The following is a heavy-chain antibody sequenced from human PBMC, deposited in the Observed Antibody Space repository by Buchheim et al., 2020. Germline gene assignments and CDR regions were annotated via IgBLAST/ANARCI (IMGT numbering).Heavy chain of an antibody. V-gene: IGHV4-4*02. Sequence: QVQLQESGPGLVKPSGTLSLTCAVSGGSINNNHWWNWVRQPPGQGLEWIGQISHSGDTNYNPSLMSRVTISADTSKNQFSLKLSSVTAADAAVYYCARPRWPGWWIDYWGQGTL. CDR2: ISHSGDT. CDR3: ARPRWPGWWIDY. D-gene: IGHD6-19*01. CDR1: GGSINNNHW. J-gene: IGHJ4*02.